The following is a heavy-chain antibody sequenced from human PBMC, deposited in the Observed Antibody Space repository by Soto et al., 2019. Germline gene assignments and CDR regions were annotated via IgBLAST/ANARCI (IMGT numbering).Heavy chain of an antibody. J-gene: IGHJ4*02. CDR3: AAVSGSSSNGQMDY. CDR1: GFTFTSSA. V-gene: IGHV1-58*01. Sequence: QMQLVQSGPEVKKPGTSVKVSCKASGFTFTSSAVQWVRQARGQRLEWIGWIVVGSGNTNYAQKFQERVTITRDMSTSTAYMELSSLRSEETAVYYCAAVSGSSSNGQMDYWGQGTLVTVSS. D-gene: IGHD6-6*01. CDR2: IVVGSGNT.